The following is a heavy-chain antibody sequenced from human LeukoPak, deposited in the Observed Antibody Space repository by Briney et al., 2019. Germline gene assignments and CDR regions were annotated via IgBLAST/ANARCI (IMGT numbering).Heavy chain of an antibody. CDR1: GGSISSGGYS. CDR3: ARFLYTAMGDYHYYYGMDV. CDR2: IYHSGST. Sequence: PSQTLSLTCAVSGGSISSGGYSWSWIRQPPGKGLEWIGYIYHSGSTYYNPSLKSRVTISVDRSKNQFSLKLSSVTAADTAVYYCARFLYTAMGDYHYYYGMDVWGQGTTVTVSS. D-gene: IGHD5-18*01. J-gene: IGHJ6*02. V-gene: IGHV4-30-2*01.